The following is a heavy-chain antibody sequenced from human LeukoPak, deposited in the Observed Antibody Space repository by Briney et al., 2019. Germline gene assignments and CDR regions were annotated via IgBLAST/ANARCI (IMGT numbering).Heavy chain of an antibody. CDR3: ARDYYDILTGWRSPYYYMDV. Sequence: GASVKVSCKASGYTFTGYYMHWVRQAPGQGLEWMGWINPNSGGTNYAQKFQGRVTMTRDTSISTAYMELSRLRSDDTAVYYCARDYYDILTGWRSPYYYMDVWGKGTTVTVSS. CDR2: INPNSGGT. J-gene: IGHJ6*03. V-gene: IGHV1-2*02. CDR1: GYTFTGYY. D-gene: IGHD3-9*01.